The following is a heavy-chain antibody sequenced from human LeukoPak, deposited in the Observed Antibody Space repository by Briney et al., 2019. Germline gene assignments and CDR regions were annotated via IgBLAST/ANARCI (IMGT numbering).Heavy chain of an antibody. Sequence: SETLSLTCTVSGGSISSYYWSWIRQPPGKGLEWIGYIYYSGSTNYNPSLKSRVTISVDTSKNQFSLKLSSVTAADTAVYYCARRSPDYGGYVGRNHDYYFDYWGQGTLVTVSS. CDR1: GGSISSYY. D-gene: IGHD4-17*01. CDR2: IYYSGST. V-gene: IGHV4-59*08. J-gene: IGHJ4*02. CDR3: ARRSPDYGGYVGRNHDYYFDY.